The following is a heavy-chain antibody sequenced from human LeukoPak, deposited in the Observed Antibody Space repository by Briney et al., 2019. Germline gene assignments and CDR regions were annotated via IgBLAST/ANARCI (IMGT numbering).Heavy chain of an antibody. Sequence: GGSLRLSCAASGFIFSSYAMSWVRQAPGKGLEWVSAISGSGGSTYYADSVKGRFTISRDNSKNTLYLQMNSLRAEDTAVYYCAKAGGYSSGSLPFDYWDQGTLVTVSS. CDR1: GFIFSSYA. CDR3: AKAGGYSSGSLPFDY. CDR2: ISGSGGST. D-gene: IGHD6-19*01. V-gene: IGHV3-23*01. J-gene: IGHJ4*02.